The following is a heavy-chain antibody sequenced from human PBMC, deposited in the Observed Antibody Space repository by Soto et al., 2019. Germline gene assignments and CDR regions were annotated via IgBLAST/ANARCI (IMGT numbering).Heavy chain of an antibody. J-gene: IGHJ4*02. Sequence: GGSLRLSCTASGFAFSSYNMNWVRQAPGKGLEWISFISSNSRSTYYADSVRGRFTISRDYAKNSLNLQMNGLRDEDTAVYYCAREGNSGSYISDWGQGTLVTVSS. CDR1: GFAFSSYN. CDR3: AREGNSGSYISD. V-gene: IGHV3-48*02. D-gene: IGHD1-26*01. CDR2: ISSNSRST.